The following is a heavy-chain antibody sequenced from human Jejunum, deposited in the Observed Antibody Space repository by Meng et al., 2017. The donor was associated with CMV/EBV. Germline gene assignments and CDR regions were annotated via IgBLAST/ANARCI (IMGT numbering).Heavy chain of an antibody. CDR2: IIPMLDIT. J-gene: IGHJ4*02. D-gene: IGHD5-18*01. CDR3: TRGLGSYGSRIDY. CDR1: RDTISTYA. V-gene: IGHV1-69*10. Sequence: ASRDTISTYAISWIRQAPGQGLEWMGGIIPMLDITNDAPKFRGRVTITAYKSTSTAYMELSSLRSDDTAVYYCTRGLGSYGSRIDYWGQGTLVTVSS.